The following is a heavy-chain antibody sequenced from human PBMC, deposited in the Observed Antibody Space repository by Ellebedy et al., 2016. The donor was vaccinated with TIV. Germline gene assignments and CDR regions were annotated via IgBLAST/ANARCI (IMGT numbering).Heavy chain of an antibody. CDR3: ARDHRGFWYYH. CDR1: GGSISSSYYY. J-gene: IGHJ1*01. D-gene: IGHD6-13*01. CDR2: IYYTGKT. Sequence: SETLSLTCTVSGGSISSSYYYWDWIRQPPGKGLEWIANIYYTGKTFYNPSLKSRVSMSLDTSKNQFSLKLSSVTAADTAVYYCARDHRGFWYYHWGQGTVVTVSS. V-gene: IGHV4-39*07.